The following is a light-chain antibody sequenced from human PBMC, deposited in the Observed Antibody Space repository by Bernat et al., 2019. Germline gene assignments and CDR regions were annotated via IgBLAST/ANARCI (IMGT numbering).Light chain of an antibody. J-gene: IGLJ1*01. Sequence: QSALTQPASVSRSPGQSITISCTGTSSDIGGYTYVSWYQQHPGKAPKLVIYDVSNRPSRVSDRFSGSKSGNTASLTISGLQAEDEADYYCSSYTSSGTCVFGTGTKVTVL. CDR1: SSDIGGYTY. CDR2: DVS. V-gene: IGLV2-14*03. CDR3: SSYTSSGTCV.